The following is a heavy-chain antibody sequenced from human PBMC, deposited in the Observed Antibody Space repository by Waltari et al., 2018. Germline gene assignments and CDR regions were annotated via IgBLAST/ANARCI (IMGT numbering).Heavy chain of an antibody. V-gene: IGHV4-34*01. J-gene: IGHJ5*02. CDR3: AARVPAATTSYSRCDP. Sequence: QVQLQQWGAGLLKPSETLSLTCAVYGGSFSGYYWSWIRQPPGKGLEWIGEINHSGSTNYDPSLKSRVTISVDTSKNQFSLRLSSVTAADTAVYYCAARVPAATTSYSRCDPWGQGTLVTVSS. CDR1: GGSFSGYY. CDR2: INHSGST. D-gene: IGHD2-2*01.